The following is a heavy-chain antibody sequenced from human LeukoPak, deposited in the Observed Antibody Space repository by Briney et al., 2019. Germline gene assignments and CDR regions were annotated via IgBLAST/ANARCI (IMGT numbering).Heavy chain of an antibody. CDR1: GGSISSYY. D-gene: IGHD3-22*01. V-gene: IGHV4-39*07. Sequence: SETLSLTCTVSGGSISSYYWGWIRQPPGKGLEWIGSIYYSGSTYYNPSLKSRVTISVDTSKNQFSLKLSSVTAADTAVYYCARDCSLYYDSSGYCYGYNWFDPWGQGTLVTVSS. CDR3: ARDCSLYYDSSGYCYGYNWFDP. J-gene: IGHJ5*02. CDR2: IYYSGST.